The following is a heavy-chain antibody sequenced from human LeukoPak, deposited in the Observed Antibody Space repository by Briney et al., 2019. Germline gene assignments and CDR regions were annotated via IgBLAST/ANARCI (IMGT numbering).Heavy chain of an antibody. CDR2: ISSSSSTI. V-gene: IGHV3-48*04. D-gene: IGHD3-22*01. J-gene: IGHJ4*02. Sequence: GGSLRLSCTASGFSFSDYGMHWVRQAPGKGLEWVSYISSSSSTIYYADSVKGRFTISRDNAKNSLYLQMNSLRAEDTAVYYCARDIYYDSSGYYGSVYWGQGTLVTVSS. CDR3: ARDIYYDSSGYYGSVY. CDR1: GFSFSDYG.